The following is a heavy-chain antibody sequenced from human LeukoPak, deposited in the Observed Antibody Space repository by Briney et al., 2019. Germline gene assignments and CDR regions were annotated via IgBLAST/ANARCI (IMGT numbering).Heavy chain of an antibody. CDR3: VRDWGYDSSGYWQKYFDT. CDR1: GFTFSSYG. V-gene: IGHV3-74*01. CDR2: INHDGSST. J-gene: IGHJ4*02. D-gene: IGHD3-22*01. Sequence: GGSLRLSCAASGFTFSSYGMSWVRQAPGKGLVWVSRINHDGSSTNYADSVKGRFTISRDNAKNTVHLQMNSLRAEDTAVYYCVRDWGYDSSGYWQKYFDTWGQGTLVTVSS.